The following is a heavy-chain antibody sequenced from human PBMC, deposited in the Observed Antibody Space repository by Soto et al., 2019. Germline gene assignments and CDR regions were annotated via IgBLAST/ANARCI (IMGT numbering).Heavy chain of an antibody. Sequence: PSETLSLTCTVSGGSISSSSYYWSWIRQPPGKGLECIGYIYYSGSTNYNPSLKSRVTISVDTSKNQFSLKLSSVTAADTAVYYCARGTYYYGSGSYLDFDPWGQGTLVTVSS. D-gene: IGHD3-10*01. V-gene: IGHV4-61*01. CDR2: IYYSGST. J-gene: IGHJ5*02. CDR3: ARGTYYYGSGSYLDFDP. CDR1: GGSISSSSYY.